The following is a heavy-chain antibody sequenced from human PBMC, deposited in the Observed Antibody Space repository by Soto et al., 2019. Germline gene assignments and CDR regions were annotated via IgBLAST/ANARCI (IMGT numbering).Heavy chain of an antibody. CDR1: GFTFSSYW. D-gene: IGHD5-18*01. J-gene: IGHJ6*02. V-gene: IGHV3-7*01. Sequence: QPGGSLRLSCAASGFTFSSYWMSWVRQAPGKGLEWVANIKQDGSEKYYVDSVKGRFTISRDNTKNSLYLQMNSLRAEDTAVYYCARDVLEEGYSYDHYYYYGMDVWGQGTTVTVSS. CDR2: IKQDGSEK. CDR3: ARDVLEEGYSYDHYYYYGMDV.